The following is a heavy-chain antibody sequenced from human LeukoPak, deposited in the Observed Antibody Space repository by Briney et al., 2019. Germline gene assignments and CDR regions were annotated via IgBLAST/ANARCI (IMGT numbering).Heavy chain of an antibody. CDR3: AREFGESDWFDP. D-gene: IGHD3-10*01. J-gene: IGHJ5*02. Sequence: ASVKVSCKASGYTFTSYGISWVRQAPGQGLERMGWISAYNGNTNYAQKLQGRVTMTTDTSTSTAYMELRSLRSDDTAAYYCAREFGESDWFDPGAREPWSPSPQ. V-gene: IGHV1-18*01. CDR1: GYTFTSYG. CDR2: ISAYNGNT.